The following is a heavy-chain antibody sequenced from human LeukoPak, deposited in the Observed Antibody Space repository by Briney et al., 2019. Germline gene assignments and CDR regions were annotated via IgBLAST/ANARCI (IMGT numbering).Heavy chain of an antibody. Sequence: ASVKVSCKASGYTFTGYYMYWVRQAPGQGLEWMGWMNPNSGNTGYAQKFQGRVTMTRNTSISTAYMELSSLRSEDTAVYYCARGLRVLRFLEWSPGWFDPWGQGTLVTVSS. V-gene: IGHV1-8*02. CDR3: ARGLRVLRFLEWSPGWFDP. D-gene: IGHD3-3*01. CDR2: MNPNSGNT. CDR1: GYTFTGYY. J-gene: IGHJ5*02.